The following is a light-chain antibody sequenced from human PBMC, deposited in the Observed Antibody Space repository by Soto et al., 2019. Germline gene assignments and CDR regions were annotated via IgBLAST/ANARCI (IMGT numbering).Light chain of an antibody. CDR1: QDIGNF. J-gene: IGKJ4*01. CDR2: AAS. Sequence: ILMTQSPSSLSAFVGDRVTITCRASQDIGNFLAWYQQKPGKVPKLLIYAASTLQSGVPSRFSGSGSGTDFTLTISSLQHEDVDTYYCQKCKVAPFTLGGGTKVDIK. V-gene: IGKV1-27*01. CDR3: QKCKVAPFT.